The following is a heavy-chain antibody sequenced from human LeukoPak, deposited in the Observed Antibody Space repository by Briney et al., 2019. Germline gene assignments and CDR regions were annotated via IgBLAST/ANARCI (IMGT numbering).Heavy chain of an antibody. CDR3: AKDSGWIEFDD. V-gene: IGHV3-23*01. D-gene: IGHD2-2*03. Sequence: GGSLRLSCAASGFTFSGYAMSWVRQAPGKGLEWASGLSPSGDKTYYADSVKGRFTISRDNSKNTVYLQMNSLGAEDTAVYYCAKDSGWIEFDDWGQGTLVTVSS. CDR2: LSPSGDKT. J-gene: IGHJ4*02. CDR1: GFTFSGYA.